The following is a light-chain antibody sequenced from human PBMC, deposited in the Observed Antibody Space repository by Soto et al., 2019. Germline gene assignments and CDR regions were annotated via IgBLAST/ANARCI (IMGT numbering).Light chain of an antibody. V-gene: IGLV2-23*01. CDR1: SSDAGSYKL. CDR2: EGD. CDR3: CSAAGRTTV. Sequence: QSALTQAACVSGCPGQSITISCSGASSDAGSYKLVSWYQRHPGKAPKLIIYEGDKRPSGVSNRFSGSRSGNTASLTISGLQTEDEANYYCCSAAGRTTVFGGGTKVTVL. J-gene: IGLJ3*02.